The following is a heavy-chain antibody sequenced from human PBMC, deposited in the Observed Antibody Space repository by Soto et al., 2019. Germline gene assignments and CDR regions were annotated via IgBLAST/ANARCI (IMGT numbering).Heavy chain of an antibody. CDR3: ARPITMDPLLVY. D-gene: IGHD3-10*01. J-gene: IGHJ4*02. Sequence: EVQLVESGGDLIQPGGSLRLSCAASGFTVSSNYMSWVRQAPGKGLEWVSVIYSGGSTYYADSVKGRFTISRDNSKNTLYLQMNSLRAEDTAVYYCARPITMDPLLVYWGQGTLVTVSS. V-gene: IGHV3-53*01. CDR2: IYSGGST. CDR1: GFTVSSNY.